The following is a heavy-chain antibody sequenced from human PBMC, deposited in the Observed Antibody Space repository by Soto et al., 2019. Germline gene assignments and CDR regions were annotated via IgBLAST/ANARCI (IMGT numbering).Heavy chain of an antibody. CDR3: AKGVVDRGIDS. CDR2: IWYDGSNK. D-gene: IGHD3-16*02. J-gene: IGHJ4*02. Sequence: GGSLRLSCAASGFTFSSYDMHWVRQAPGKGLEWVAVIWYDGSNKNYADSVKGRFTISRDNSKNMLYLQMNSLRAEDTAVYYCAKGVVDRGIDSWGQGTVVTVSS. V-gene: IGHV3-33*06. CDR1: GFTFSSYD.